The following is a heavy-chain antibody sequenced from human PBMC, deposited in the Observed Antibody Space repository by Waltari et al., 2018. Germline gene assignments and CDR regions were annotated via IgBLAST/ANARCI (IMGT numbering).Heavy chain of an antibody. J-gene: IGHJ4*02. CDR1: GGTFSSYT. CDR2: SIPILGIA. Sequence: QVQLVQSGAEVKKPGSSVKVSCKASGGTFSSYTISWVRQAPGQGLEWMGRSIPILGIANYAQKFQGRVTITADKSTSTAYMELSRRRSEDTAVYYCARDSGSTGGSCWGQGTLVTVSS. D-gene: IGHD1-26*01. CDR3: ARDSGSTGGSC. V-gene: IGHV1-69*02.